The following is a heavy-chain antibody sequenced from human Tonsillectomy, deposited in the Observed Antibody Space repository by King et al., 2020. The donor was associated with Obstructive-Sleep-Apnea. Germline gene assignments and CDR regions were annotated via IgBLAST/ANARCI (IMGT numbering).Heavy chain of an antibody. CDR1: GFTFSSYG. CDR3: AKDQNTWRLGALSSFNWFDP. CDR2: IRYDGSNK. Sequence: HVQLVESGGGVVQPGRSLRLSCAASGFTFSSYGMHWVRQAPGKGLEWLAFIRYDGSNKYYADSVKGRFTISRNNSNNTMYLQMNSLRAEDTAVYYCAKDQNTWRLGALSSFNWFDPWGQGTLVTVSS. V-gene: IGHV3-30*02. J-gene: IGHJ5*02. D-gene: IGHD3-16*02.